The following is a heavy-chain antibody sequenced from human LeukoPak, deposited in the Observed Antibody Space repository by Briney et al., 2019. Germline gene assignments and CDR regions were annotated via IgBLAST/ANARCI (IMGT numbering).Heavy chain of an antibody. CDR3: AKWVGPHSAFDI. J-gene: IGHJ3*02. V-gene: IGHV3-23*01. CDR1: GFTFSSYA. D-gene: IGHD1-26*01. Sequence: GGSLRLSCAASGFTFSSYAMSWVRQAPGKGLERVSAISGSGGSTYYADSVKGRFTISRDNSKNTLYLQMNSLRAEDTAVYYCAKWVGPHSAFDIWGQGTMVTVSS. CDR2: ISGSGGST.